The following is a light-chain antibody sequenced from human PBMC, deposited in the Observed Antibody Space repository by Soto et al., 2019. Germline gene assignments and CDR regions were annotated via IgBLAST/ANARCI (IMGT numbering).Light chain of an antibody. Sequence: QAVLTQPASVSGSPGQSITISCAGTRSDIGASNSVSWYQHLPGRPPTLIIYEATNRPSGVSERFSGSKTGDTASLTISGLQADDEAEYFCISYKTDDTFVFGSGTKLTVL. CDR3: ISYKTDDTFV. CDR2: EAT. J-gene: IGLJ1*01. V-gene: IGLV2-14*01. CDR1: RSDIGASNS.